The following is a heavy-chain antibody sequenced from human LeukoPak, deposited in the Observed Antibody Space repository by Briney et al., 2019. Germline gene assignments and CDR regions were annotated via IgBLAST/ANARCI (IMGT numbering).Heavy chain of an antibody. CDR2: IHNSGNT. J-gene: IGHJ5*02. CDR1: GGSINNDVYY. CDR3: ARHPGRSSWFDT. Sequence: SETLSLTCTVSGGSINNDVYYWAWIRQTPGKGLEWIGNIHNSGNTYYKSSLKSRVGMSIDTSQNQFSLRLSSVTAADTAVYYCARHPGRSSWFDTWGQGILVTISS. D-gene: IGHD2-2*01. V-gene: IGHV4-39*01.